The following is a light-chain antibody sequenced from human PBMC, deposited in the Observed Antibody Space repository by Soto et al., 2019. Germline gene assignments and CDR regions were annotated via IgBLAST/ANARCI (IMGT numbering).Light chain of an antibody. CDR3: SSYAGSKNHVV. V-gene: IGLV2-8*01. CDR2: EVS. CDR1: SSNVGGYNY. Sequence: QSALTQPPSASGSPGQSVTISCTGTSSNVGGYNYVSWYQQHPGKAPKLMIYEVSKRPSWVPDRFSGCKSGNTASLTVSGLQAGDEADYYCSSYAGSKNHVVFGGASKLTVL. J-gene: IGLJ2*01.